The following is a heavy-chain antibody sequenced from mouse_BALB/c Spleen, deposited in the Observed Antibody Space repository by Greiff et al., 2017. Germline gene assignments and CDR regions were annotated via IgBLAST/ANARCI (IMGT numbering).Heavy chain of an antibody. D-gene: IGHD2-1*01. CDR1: GYSFTGYY. Sequence: LVKTGASVKISCKASGYSFTGYYMHWVKQSHGKSLEWIGYISCYNGATSYNQKFKGKATFTVDTSSSTAYMQFNSLTSEDSAVYYCAREDGKRYAMDDWGQGTSVTVSS. J-gene: IGHJ4*01. CDR3: AREDGKRYAMDD. V-gene: IGHV1S34*01. CDR2: ISCYNGAT.